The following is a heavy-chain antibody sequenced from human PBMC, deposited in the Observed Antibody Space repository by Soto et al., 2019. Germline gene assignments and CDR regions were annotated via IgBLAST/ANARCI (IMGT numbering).Heavy chain of an antibody. CDR1: GGSLTTFNW. CDR3: ARTEAGAFHI. V-gene: IGHV4-4*02. J-gene: IGHJ3*02. Sequence: QVQLQESGPGLVKPSGILSLTCAVSGGSLTTFNWWSWVRQPPGKGLEWIGEIHHIGTTNYNPSLDSRVTISLDKARNHFSLTLISVTAADSAVYYCARTEAGAFHIWGQGKVITVSS. CDR2: IHHIGTT. D-gene: IGHD3-10*01.